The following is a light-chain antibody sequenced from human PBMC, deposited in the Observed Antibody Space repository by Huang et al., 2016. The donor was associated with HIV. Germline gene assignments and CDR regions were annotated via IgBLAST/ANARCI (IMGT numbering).Light chain of an antibody. CDR3: QQYYTTPGT. J-gene: IGKJ3*01. Sequence: DIVLTQSPDSLAVSLGDRATINCSSSRSILYNSNNKNYLAWHQHKPGQSPKLLIYWSSTRESGVPDRFSGSGSETDFTLTISSLQAEDVAVYFCQQYYTTPGTFGPGTTVHIK. CDR2: WSS. V-gene: IGKV4-1*01. CDR1: RSILYNSNNKNY.